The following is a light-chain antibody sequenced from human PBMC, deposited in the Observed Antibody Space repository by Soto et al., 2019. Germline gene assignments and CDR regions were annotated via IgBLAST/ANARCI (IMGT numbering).Light chain of an antibody. V-gene: IGLV1-47*01. CDR2: RNN. CDR1: SSNIGSNY. J-gene: IGLJ2*01. CDR3: AAWDDSLRDVV. Sequence: QSMLTQPPSASGTPGQRVTISCSGSSSNIGSNYVYWYQQLPGTAPKLLIYRNNQRPSGVPDRFSGSKSGTSASLAMSGLRSEDEADYYCAAWDDSLRDVVFGGGTKLTVL.